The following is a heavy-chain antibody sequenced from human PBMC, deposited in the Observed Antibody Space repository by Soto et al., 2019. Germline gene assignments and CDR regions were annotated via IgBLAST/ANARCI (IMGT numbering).Heavy chain of an antibody. CDR1: GFTFSGYW. CDR2: VKQDGNEK. J-gene: IGHJ4*02. Sequence: EVQLVESGGGLVQPGGSLRLSCAASGFTFSGYWMSWVRQAPGKGLEWVANVKQDGNEKYYVESVKGRFTIARDNAKHSLYLQMHSLRAEDTAVYYCTRVASIAAFYWGQGTLVTVSS. D-gene: IGHD6-6*01. V-gene: IGHV3-7*05. CDR3: TRVASIAAFY.